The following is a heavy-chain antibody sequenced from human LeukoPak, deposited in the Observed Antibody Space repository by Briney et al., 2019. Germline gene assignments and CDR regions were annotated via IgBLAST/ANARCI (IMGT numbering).Heavy chain of an antibody. CDR1: GFTFSSYG. D-gene: IGHD4-17*01. J-gene: IGHJ3*02. V-gene: IGHV3-30*18. CDR2: ISYDGSNK. CDR3: AKDHYGGNSQAPDAFDI. Sequence: GGSLRLSCAASGFTFSSYGMHWVRQAPGEGLEWVAVISYDGSNKYYADSVKGRFTISRDNSKNTLYLQMNSLRAEDTAVYYCAKDHYGGNSQAPDAFDIWGQGTMVTVSS.